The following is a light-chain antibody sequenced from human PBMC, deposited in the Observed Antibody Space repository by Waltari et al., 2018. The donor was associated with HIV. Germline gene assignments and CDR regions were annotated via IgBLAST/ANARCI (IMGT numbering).Light chain of an antibody. Sequence: IHLTQTPSSLSASVGDRVTITCRASQAVSPALAWYQQKPGRPPKLLFYDASTLQTGVSLRFSGRGSVTNFSLTVNTLHPEDFATYYCQQYKSLPLTFGQGTRVEIK. CDR3: QQYKSLPLT. CDR2: DAS. CDR1: QAVSPA. J-gene: IGKJ5*01. V-gene: IGKV1-13*02.